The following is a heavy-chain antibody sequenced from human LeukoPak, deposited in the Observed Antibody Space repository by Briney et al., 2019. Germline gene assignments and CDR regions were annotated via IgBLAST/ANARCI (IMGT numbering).Heavy chain of an antibody. CDR2: IYYSGST. J-gene: IGHJ4*02. CDR1: GGSISSYY. D-gene: IGHD3-22*01. CDR3: ARTYYDSSGYYYPYYFDY. Sequence: SETLSLTCRASGGSISSYYWSWIRQPPGKGLEWVGYIYYSGSTNYNPSLKSRVPISVDTSKNQFSLKQSSVSAADTAVYYCARTYYDSSGYYYPYYFDYWGQGTLVTVSS. V-gene: IGHV4-59*01.